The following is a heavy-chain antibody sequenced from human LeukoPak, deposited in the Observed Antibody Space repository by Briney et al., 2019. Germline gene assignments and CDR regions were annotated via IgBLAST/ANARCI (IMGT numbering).Heavy chain of an antibody. J-gene: IGHJ4*02. CDR2: IHSGGIT. V-gene: IGHV3-53*01. CDR1: GGSISSGDYY. Sequence: ETLSLTCTVSGGSISSGDYYWSWIRQAPGKGLEWVSVIHSGGITYYADSVKGRFTISRDNSKNTLYLQMNSLRAEDTAVYYCARSIPAAGIDFWGQGTLVTVSS. D-gene: IGHD2-2*01. CDR3: ARSIPAAGIDF.